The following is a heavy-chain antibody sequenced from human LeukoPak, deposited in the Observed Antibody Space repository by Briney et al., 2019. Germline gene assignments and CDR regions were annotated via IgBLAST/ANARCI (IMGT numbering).Heavy chain of an antibody. Sequence: PGGSLRLSCAASGFTFSSHSMSWVRQAPGKGLEWVSYISTSSNYIYYADSVKGRLTISRDNAKNSLYLQMNSLRVEDTAVYYCARGTYNSAGTFDYWGQGTLVTVSS. CDR2: ISTSSNYI. CDR1: GFTFSSHS. V-gene: IGHV3-21*01. J-gene: IGHJ4*02. CDR3: ARGTYNSAGTFDY. D-gene: IGHD2-15*01.